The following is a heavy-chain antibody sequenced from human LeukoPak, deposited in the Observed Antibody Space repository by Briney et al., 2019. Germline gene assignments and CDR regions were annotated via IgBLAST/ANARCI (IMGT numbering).Heavy chain of an antibody. J-gene: IGHJ3*02. CDR3: ARDSRGLRYFDWLGEGDAFDI. Sequence: ASVKVSCKASGYTFTGYYMHWVRQAPGRGLEWMGWINPNSGGTNYAQKFQGRVTMTRDTSISTAYMELSRLRSDDAAVYYCARDSRGLRYFDWLGEGDAFDIWGQGTMVTVSS. CDR2: INPNSGGT. CDR1: GYTFTGYY. D-gene: IGHD3-9*01. V-gene: IGHV1-2*02.